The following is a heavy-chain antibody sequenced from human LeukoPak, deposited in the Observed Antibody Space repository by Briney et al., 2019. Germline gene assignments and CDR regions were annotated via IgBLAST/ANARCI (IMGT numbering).Heavy chain of an antibody. CDR2: ISSSGSTI. J-gene: IGHJ4*01. D-gene: IGHD6-13*01. CDR3: ARDHLGRAATGRSLVD. V-gene: IGHV3-48*03. Sequence: GGSLRLSCAASGFTFSSYEMNWVRQAPGKGLEWVSYISSSGSTIYYADSVKGRFTISRDNAKNSLYLQMNSLRAEDTAVYYCARDHLGRAATGRSLVDWGHGTLVTVSS. CDR1: GFTFSSYE.